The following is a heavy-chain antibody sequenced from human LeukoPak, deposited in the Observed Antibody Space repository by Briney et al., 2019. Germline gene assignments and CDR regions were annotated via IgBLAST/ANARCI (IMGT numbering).Heavy chain of an antibody. J-gene: IGHJ4*02. CDR2: ITNNGGAM. D-gene: IGHD3-22*01. Sequence: GGSLRLSCVVSGFTFSTYSMNWVRQAPGKGLEWISYITNNGGAMFYADSLKGRLTIFRDNAKKSLYLQMNSLRPDDTALYYCARALADSRGYYLGFDYWGQGTPVTVSS. CDR1: GFTFSTYS. CDR3: ARALADSRGYYLGFDY. V-gene: IGHV3-48*04.